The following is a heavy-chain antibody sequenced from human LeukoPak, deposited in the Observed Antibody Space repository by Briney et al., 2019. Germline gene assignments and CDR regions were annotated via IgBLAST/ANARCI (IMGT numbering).Heavy chain of an antibody. J-gene: IGHJ4*02. CDR2: IIHSGST. CDR3: AREWILTSYDY. V-gene: IGHV4-34*12. D-gene: IGHD3-9*01. Sequence: SETLSLTCAVYGGSFSGYYWSWIRQPPGKGLEWIGEIIHSGSTNYNPSLKSRVTISVDTPKNQFSLKLSSVTAADTAVYYCAREWILTSYDYWGQGTLVTVSS. CDR1: GGSFSGYY.